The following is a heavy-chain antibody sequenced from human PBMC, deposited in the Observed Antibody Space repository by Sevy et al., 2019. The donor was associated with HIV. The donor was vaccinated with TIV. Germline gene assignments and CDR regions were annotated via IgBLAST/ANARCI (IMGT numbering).Heavy chain of an antibody. CDR2: ITRKIDGETT. J-gene: IGHJ3*01. CDR1: GFTFSNSF. CDR3: GTGDAYDV. D-gene: IGHD7-27*01. V-gene: IGHV3-15*06. Sequence: GGSLRLSCAASGFTFSNSFMSWARQAPGRGLEWVGRITRKIDGETTLYAAPVKGRFTISRDDSRNTMYLQMDSLKIEVTVMYYCGTGDAYDVSGQGTTVTVSS.